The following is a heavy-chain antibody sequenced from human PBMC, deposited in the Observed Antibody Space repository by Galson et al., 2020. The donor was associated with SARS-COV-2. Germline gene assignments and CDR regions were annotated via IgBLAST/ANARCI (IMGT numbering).Heavy chain of an antibody. CDR1: GGSISSGGYY. J-gene: IGHJ6*02. V-gene: IGHV4-31*03. CDR2: IYYSGST. CDR3: ARDFLAAAGTNYYYYYGMDV. Sequence: SETLSLTCTVSGGSISSGGYYWSWIRQHPGKGLEWIGYIYYSGSTYYNPSLKSRVTISVDTSKNQFSLKLSSVTAADTAVYYCARDFLAAAGTNYYYYYGMDVWGQGTTVTVSS. D-gene: IGHD6-13*01.